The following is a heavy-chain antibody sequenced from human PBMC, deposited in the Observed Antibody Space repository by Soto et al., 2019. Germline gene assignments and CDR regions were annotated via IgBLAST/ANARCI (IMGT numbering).Heavy chain of an antibody. CDR2: IWYDGSNK. J-gene: IGHJ4*02. CDR1: GFTFNNYG. D-gene: IGHD2-21*02. CDR3: ARGVTGNSFDY. Sequence: QVQLVESGGGVVQPERSLRLSCAASGFTFNNYGMHWVRHAPGKGLEWVTCIWYDGSNKYSADSVKGRFTISRDNSKNTLYLQMNSLRAEDTAVYYCARGVTGNSFDYWGQGTLVTVSS. V-gene: IGHV3-33*01.